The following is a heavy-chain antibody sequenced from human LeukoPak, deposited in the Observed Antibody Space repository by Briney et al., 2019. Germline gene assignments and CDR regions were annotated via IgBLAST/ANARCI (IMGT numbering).Heavy chain of an antibody. CDR3: ARDDYGGNPDY. D-gene: IGHD4-23*01. CDR2: INSDASST. CDR1: GFTFSSYW. V-gene: IGHV3-74*01. J-gene: IGHJ4*02. Sequence: SGGSLRLSCAASGFTFSSYWMHWVRQAPGKGLVWVSRINSDASSTSYADSVKGRFSIARDNAKNTLYLQMSGLRAEDTAVYYCARDDYGGNPDYWGQGTLVTASS.